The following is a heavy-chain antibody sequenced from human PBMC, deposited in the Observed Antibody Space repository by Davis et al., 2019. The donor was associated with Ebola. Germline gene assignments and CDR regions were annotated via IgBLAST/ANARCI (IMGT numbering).Heavy chain of an antibody. Sequence: SVKVSCKASGGTFSSYAISWVRQAPGQGLEWMGGIIPIFGTANYAQKFQGRVTITADESTSTTYMELSSLRSENTAVYYCARVRGYCSSSSCPAYGMDVWGQGTTVTVSS. D-gene: IGHD2-2*01. J-gene: IGHJ6*02. CDR1: GGTFSSYA. CDR3: ARVRGYCSSSSCPAYGMDV. CDR2: IIPIFGTA. V-gene: IGHV1-69*13.